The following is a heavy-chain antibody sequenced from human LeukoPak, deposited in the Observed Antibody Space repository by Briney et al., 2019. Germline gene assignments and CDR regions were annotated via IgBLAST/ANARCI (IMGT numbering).Heavy chain of an antibody. D-gene: IGHD2-8*01. V-gene: IGHV4-34*01. J-gene: IGHJ4*02. Sequence: SETLSLTCAVYGGSFSGYYWSWIRQPPGKGLEWIGEINHSGSTNYNPSLKSRVTISVDTSKNQFSLKLSSVTAADTAVYYCARGFVYYYDYWGQGTLVTVSS. CDR1: GGSFSGYY. CDR3: ARGFVYYYDY. CDR2: INHSGST.